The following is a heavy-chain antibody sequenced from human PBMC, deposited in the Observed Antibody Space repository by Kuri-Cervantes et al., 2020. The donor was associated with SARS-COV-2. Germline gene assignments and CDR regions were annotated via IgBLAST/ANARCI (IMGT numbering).Heavy chain of an antibody. CDR1: GFTFSSYG. CDR3: VKGLYSSSYYGLDH. CDR2: ISYDGSNK. V-gene: IGHV3-30*18. D-gene: IGHD3-10*01. J-gene: IGHJ4*02. Sequence: GGSLRLSCAASGFTFSSYGMHWVRQAPGKGLEWVAVISYDGSNKYYADSVKGRFTISRDNSKDTLFLQMNSLRAEDTAVYHCVKGLYSSSYYGLDHWGLGTPVTVSS.